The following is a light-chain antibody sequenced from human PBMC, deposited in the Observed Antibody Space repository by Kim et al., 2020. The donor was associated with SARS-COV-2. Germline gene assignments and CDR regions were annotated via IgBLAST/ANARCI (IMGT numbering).Light chain of an antibody. CDR2: EVN. J-gene: IGLJ3*02. CDR1: SSDVGAYDY. Sequence: GQSVTISCTGTSSDVGAYDYVSWYQQHPGKAPKLIIYEVNKRPSGVPDRFSGSKSGNTASLTVSGLQAEDEADYYCSSYAGTDNLMFGGGTKLTVL. CDR3: SSYAGTDNLM. V-gene: IGLV2-8*01.